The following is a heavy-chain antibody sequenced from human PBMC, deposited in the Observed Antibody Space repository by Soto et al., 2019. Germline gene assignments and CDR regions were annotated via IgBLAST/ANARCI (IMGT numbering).Heavy chain of an antibody. V-gene: IGHV4-59*08. Sequence: SETLSLTCTVYGVSISSYYWSWIRQPPGKGLEWIGYIYYSGSTNYNPSLKSRVTISVDTSKNQLSLKLSSVTAADTAVYYCARTTPITSADMDVWGKGTTVTVSS. CDR3: ARTTPITSADMDV. CDR1: GVSISSYY. CDR2: IYYSGST. D-gene: IGHD1-26*01. J-gene: IGHJ6*03.